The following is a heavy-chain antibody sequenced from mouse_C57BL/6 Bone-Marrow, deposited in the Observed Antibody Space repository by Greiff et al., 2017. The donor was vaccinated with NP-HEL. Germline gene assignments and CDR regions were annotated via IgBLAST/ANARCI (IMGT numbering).Heavy chain of an antibody. CDR1: GFTFNTYA. V-gene: IGHV10-3*01. Sequence: EVQRVESGGGLVQPKGSLKLSCAASGFTFNTYAMHWVRQAPGKGLEWVARIRSKSSNYATYYADSVKDRFTISRDDSQSMLYLQMNNLKTEDTAMYYCVRDGGLRRDTAFAYWGQGTLVTVSA. D-gene: IGHD2-4*01. J-gene: IGHJ3*01. CDR2: IRSKSSNYAT. CDR3: VRDGGLRRDTAFAY.